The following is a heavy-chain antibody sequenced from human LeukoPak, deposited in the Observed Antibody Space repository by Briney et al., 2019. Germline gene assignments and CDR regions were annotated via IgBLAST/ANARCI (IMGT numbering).Heavy chain of an antibody. D-gene: IGHD4-17*01. V-gene: IGHV4-59*01. Sequence: SETLSLTCTVSGDSISSNCWSWIRQPPGKGLEWIGYIYDSWNTKYNPSLKGRVTISGDTSKNLFSLELTSVTAADTAVYYCATCRDEFADYGFTSWGQGFLVTVSS. CDR1: GDSISSNC. J-gene: IGHJ5*02. CDR3: ATCRDEFADYGFTS. CDR2: IYDSWNT.